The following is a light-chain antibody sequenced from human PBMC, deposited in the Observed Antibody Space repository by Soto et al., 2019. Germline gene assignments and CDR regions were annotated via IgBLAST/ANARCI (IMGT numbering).Light chain of an antibody. CDR3: QQTYNTPLA. V-gene: IGKV1-39*01. CDR1: QSISSY. J-gene: IGKJ5*01. Sequence: DTQMTQSPLFLSASVGDRVTITCRTRQSISSYVNWYQHKPGKAPKLLIYAASRLQSGVPSRFSGSGSGTDFTLTISSLQPEDFATYYCQQTYNTPLAFGQGTRLEIK. CDR2: AAS.